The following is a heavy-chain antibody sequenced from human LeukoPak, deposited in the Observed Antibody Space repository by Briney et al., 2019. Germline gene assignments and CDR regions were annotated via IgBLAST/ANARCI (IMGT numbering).Heavy chain of an antibody. CDR3: TRSRPGTEAGQPNFDY. CDR1: GFTFSTYS. V-gene: IGHV3-48*01. D-gene: IGHD6-13*01. CDR2: ISSISSII. Sequence: GGSLRLSCAASGFTFSTYSMSWVRQAPGKGLEWVSYISSISSIIYYAGSVKGRFTISRDNARNSLYLQMNSLRAEDTAVYYCTRSRPGTEAGQPNFDYWGQGTLVTVSS. J-gene: IGHJ4*02.